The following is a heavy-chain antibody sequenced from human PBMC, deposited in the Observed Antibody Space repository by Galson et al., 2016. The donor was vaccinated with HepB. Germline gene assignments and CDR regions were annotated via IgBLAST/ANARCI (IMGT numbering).Heavy chain of an antibody. CDR1: GYSFSNYD. CDR3: ARLSSDFWRSSALDI. CDR2: MNPNRDDT. D-gene: IGHD3-3*01. J-gene: IGHJ3*02. V-gene: IGHV1-8*02. Sequence: SVKVSCKASGYSFSNYDIHWVRQALGQGLEWMGRMNPNRDDTDFAQKFQGRVTMTRNTSISTAYIELSSLRSEDTAVYYCARLSSDFWRSSALDIWGQGTTVTVS.